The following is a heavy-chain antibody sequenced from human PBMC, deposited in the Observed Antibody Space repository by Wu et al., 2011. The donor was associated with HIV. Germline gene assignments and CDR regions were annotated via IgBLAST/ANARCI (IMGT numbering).Heavy chain of an antibody. Sequence: QVQLVQSGAEVKKPGSSVKVSCKASGSTFSSYAISWVRQAPGQGLEWMGRIIPIFGTANYAQKFQGRVTITADKSTSTAYMELSSLRSEDTAVYYCAIRYGDSGDLYYYYGMDVWGQGTTVTGLL. D-gene: IGHD4-17*01. J-gene: IGHJ6*02. CDR3: AIRYGDSGDLYYYYGMDV. V-gene: IGHV1-69*14. CDR2: IIPIFGTA. CDR1: GSTFSSYA.